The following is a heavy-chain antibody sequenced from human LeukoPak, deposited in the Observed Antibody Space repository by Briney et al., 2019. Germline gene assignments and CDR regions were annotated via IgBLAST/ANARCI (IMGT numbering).Heavy chain of an antibody. CDR3: ARGIRAGYYYYYYMDV. D-gene: IGHD5-18*01. CDR1: GGSISSYY. J-gene: IGHJ6*03. Sequence: SETLSLTCTVSGGSISSYYWSWVRQPAGKGLEWIGRIYTSGSTNYNPSLKTRVTMSVDPSKNPFSLKLSSVTAADTAVYYCARGIRAGYYYYYYMDVWGKGTTVTVSS. CDR2: IYTSGST. V-gene: IGHV4-4*07.